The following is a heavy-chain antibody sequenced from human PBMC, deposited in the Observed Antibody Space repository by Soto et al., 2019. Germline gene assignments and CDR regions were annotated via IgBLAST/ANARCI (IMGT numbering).Heavy chain of an antibody. V-gene: IGHV4-30-2*01. D-gene: IGHD3-9*01. CDR3: ARGVYDILAGYSAATYYFDY. CDR1: GDSISIGAYS. CDR2: IYHSGST. Sequence: PSETLSLTCTVSGDSISIGAYSWSCIRQPPGKGLEWIGCIYHSGSTYYNPSLKSRVTISVDRSKNQFSLKLSSVTAADTAVYYRARGVYDILAGYSAATYYFDYWGQGTLVSVSS. J-gene: IGHJ4*02.